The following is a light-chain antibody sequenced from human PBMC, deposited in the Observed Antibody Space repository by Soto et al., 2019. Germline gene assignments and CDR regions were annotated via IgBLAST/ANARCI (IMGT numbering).Light chain of an antibody. J-gene: IGKJ1*01. Sequence: EMGWTQSPGTLSLSPGERATLSGRASQRVNSNYLAWYRRKPGQAPSLLIYAASTRATGIPGRFSGSGSGTDFTLTITRLEPEDFAVYYCHQYGSSPPTFGQGTKVEIK. CDR2: AAS. V-gene: IGKV3-20*01. CDR3: HQYGSSPPT. CDR1: QRVNSNY.